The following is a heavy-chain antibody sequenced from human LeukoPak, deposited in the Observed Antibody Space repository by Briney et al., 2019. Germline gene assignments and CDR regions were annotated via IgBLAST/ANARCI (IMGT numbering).Heavy chain of an antibody. J-gene: IGHJ4*02. V-gene: IGHV3-49*03. D-gene: IGHD6-13*01. CDR1: GFTFGGYA. Sequence: GGSLRLSCTASGFTFGGYAMSWFRQAPGKGLEWVGVIRSKAYGGTTEYAASVKGRFTISRDDSKSIDYLQMNSLKNEDTAVYYCTREGIAAQKYYFDYWGQGTLVTVSS. CDR2: IRSKAYGGTT. CDR3: TREGIAAQKYYFDY.